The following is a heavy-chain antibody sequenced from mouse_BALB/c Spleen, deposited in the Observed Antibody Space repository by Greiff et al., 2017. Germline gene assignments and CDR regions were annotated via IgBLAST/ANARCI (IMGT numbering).Heavy chain of an antibody. CDR1: GFTFSSYA. CDR3: ARGAPAAMDY. J-gene: IGHJ4*01. V-gene: IGHV5-6-5*01. Sequence: EVQGVESGGGLVKPGGSLKLSCAASGFTFSSYAMSWVRQTPEKRLEWVASISSGGSTYYPDSVKGRFTISRDNARNILYLQMSSLRSEDTAMYYCARGAPAAMDYWGQGTSVTVSS. CDR2: ISSGGST.